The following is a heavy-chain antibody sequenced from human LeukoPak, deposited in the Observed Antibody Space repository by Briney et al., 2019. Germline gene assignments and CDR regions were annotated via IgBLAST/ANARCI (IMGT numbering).Heavy chain of an antibody. CDR1: GGSFSGYY. Sequence: ASETLSLTCAVYGGSFSGYYWSWIRQPPGKGLEWIGEINHSGSTNYNPSLKSRVTISVDTSKNQFSLKLSSVTAADTAVYYCARDGAITIFSDYYMDVWGKGTTVTVSS. D-gene: IGHD3-9*01. J-gene: IGHJ6*03. CDR3: ARDGAITIFSDYYMDV. V-gene: IGHV4-34*01. CDR2: INHSGST.